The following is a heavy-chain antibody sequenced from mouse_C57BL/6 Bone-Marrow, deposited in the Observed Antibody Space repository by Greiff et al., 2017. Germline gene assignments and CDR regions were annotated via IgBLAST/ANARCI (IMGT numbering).Heavy chain of an antibody. J-gene: IGHJ4*01. Sequence: EVQVVESEGGLVQPGSSMKLSCTASGFTFSDYYMAWVRQVPEQGLEWVANINYDGSSTYYLDSLKSRFIISRDNAKNILYLQMNSLTSEDTDTSYYDREKDYYDMDYWGRGTSATVTA. CDR1: GFTFSDYY. CDR3: DREKDYYDMDY. CDR2: INYDGSST. V-gene: IGHV5-16*01.